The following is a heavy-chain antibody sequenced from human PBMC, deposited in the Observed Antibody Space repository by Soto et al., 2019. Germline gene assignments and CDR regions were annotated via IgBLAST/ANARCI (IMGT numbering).Heavy chain of an antibody. CDR3: VRNPIAVTDFDY. CDR1: SGSTRASRYY. J-gene: IGHJ4*02. V-gene: IGHV4-39*01. D-gene: IGHD6-19*01. Sequence: PSETLSLTCTVSSGSTRASRYYWVWIRQPPGKGLEWVGSVFYRGDTYYNASLKSRVTISVDTSKNQFSLNLTSVTAADTAIYYCVRNPIAVTDFDYWGQGTLVTVS. CDR2: VFYRGDT.